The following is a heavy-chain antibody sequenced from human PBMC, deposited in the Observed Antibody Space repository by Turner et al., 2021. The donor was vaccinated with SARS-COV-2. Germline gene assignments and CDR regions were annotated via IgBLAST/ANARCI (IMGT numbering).Heavy chain of an antibody. CDR3: ASYPGYSGYDYWQNTEFFDY. V-gene: IGHV3-21*01. D-gene: IGHD5-12*01. J-gene: IGHJ4*02. Sequence: EVQLVESGGGLVKPGGSLRLSCAASGFTFSSYSMNWVRQAPGKGLEWVSSISSSSSYIYYTDSVKGRFTISRDNAKNSLYLQMNSLRAGDTAVYYCASYPGYSGYDYWQNTEFFDYWGQGTLVTVSS. CDR1: GFTFSSYS. CDR2: ISSSSSYI.